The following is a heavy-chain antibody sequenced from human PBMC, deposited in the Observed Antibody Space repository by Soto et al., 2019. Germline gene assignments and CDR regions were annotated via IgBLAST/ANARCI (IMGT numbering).Heavy chain of an antibody. J-gene: IGHJ6*02. Sequence: ASVKVSFKASGGTFSSYAISWLRQAPGQGLEWMGGIIPIFGTANYAQKFQGRVTITADKSTSTAYMELSSLRSEDTAVYYCARAEYYDILTGSPEYGMDVWGQGTTVTVSS. CDR1: GGTFSSYA. CDR2: IIPIFGTA. D-gene: IGHD3-9*01. V-gene: IGHV1-69*06. CDR3: ARAEYYDILTGSPEYGMDV.